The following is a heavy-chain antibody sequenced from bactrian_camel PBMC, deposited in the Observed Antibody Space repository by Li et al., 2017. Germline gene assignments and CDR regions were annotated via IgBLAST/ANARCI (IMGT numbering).Heavy chain of an antibody. CDR3: AAGRSTFSGYCYLASMTNEKEWDA. CDR2: IDGGGNT. J-gene: IGHJ6*01. CDR1: GYHYSSYC. V-gene: IGHV3S57*01. Sequence: VQLVESGGGAVQAGGSLRLSCAAPGYHYSSYCMGWFRQAPGKVREGVAAIDGGGNTAYADSVKGRFTISKESAKNTLYLQMDNLKPEDSAMYYCAAGRSTFSGYCYLASMTNEKEWDAWGQGTQVTVS. D-gene: IGHD2*01.